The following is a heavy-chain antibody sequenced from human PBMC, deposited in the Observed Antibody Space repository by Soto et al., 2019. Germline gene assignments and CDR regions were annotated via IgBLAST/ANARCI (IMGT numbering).Heavy chain of an antibody. Sequence: SVKVSCKASGLTFTSSAVQWVRQARGQRLEWIGWIVVGSGNTNYAQKFQERVTITRDMSTSTAYMELSSLRSEDTAVYYCAADPSMVRGVPSDYWGQGPLVTVSS. D-gene: IGHD3-10*01. CDR2: IVVGSGNT. J-gene: IGHJ4*02. CDR3: AADPSMVRGVPSDY. CDR1: GLTFTSSA. V-gene: IGHV1-58*01.